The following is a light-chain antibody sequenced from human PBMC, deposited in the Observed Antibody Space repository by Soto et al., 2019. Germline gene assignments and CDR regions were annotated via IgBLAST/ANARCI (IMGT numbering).Light chain of an antibody. CDR1: SGSIASHF. V-gene: IGLV6-57*04. CDR2: EDN. Sequence: NFMLTQPHSVSESPGKTATISCTRSSGSIASHFVHWYQQRPGSAPTTVIYEDNERPSGVPERFSGSIDTSSNSASLTISGLKTEDEADYYCQSYDTNNHVVFGGGTQLTVL. CDR3: QSYDTNNHVV. J-gene: IGLJ3*02.